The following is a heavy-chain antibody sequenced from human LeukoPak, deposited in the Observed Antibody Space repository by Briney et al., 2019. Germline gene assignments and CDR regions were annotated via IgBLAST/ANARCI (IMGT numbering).Heavy chain of an antibody. CDR2: INHSGST. Sequence: SETLSLTCAVYGGSFNGYYWSWIRQPPGKGLEWIGEINHSGSTNYNPSLKSRVTISVDTSKNQFSLKLSPVTAADTAVYYCARRGYSYVSPYYYYYMDVWGKGTAVTISS. CDR1: GGSFNGYY. J-gene: IGHJ6*03. V-gene: IGHV4-34*01. CDR3: ARRGYSYVSPYYYYYMDV. D-gene: IGHD5-18*01.